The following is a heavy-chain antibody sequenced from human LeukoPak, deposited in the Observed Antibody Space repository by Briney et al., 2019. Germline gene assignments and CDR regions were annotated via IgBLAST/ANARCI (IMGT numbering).Heavy chain of an antibody. V-gene: IGHV3-21*01. J-gene: IGHJ6*02. Sequence: PGGSLRLSCAASGFTFSSYSMNWVRQAPGKGLEWVSSISRSSSYIYYADPVKGRFTISRDNAKNSLYLQMNSLRTEDTAIYYCARGGWRCRGGSCYSSSGDFYYTMDVWGQGTTVTVSS. D-gene: IGHD2-15*01. CDR3: ARGGWRCRGGSCYSSSGDFYYTMDV. CDR2: ISRSSSYI. CDR1: GFTFSSYS.